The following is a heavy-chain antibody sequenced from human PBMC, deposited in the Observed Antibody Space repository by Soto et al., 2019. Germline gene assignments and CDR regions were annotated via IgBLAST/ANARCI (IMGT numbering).Heavy chain of an antibody. CDR3: ARGFFGSGSFYADWYFDL. V-gene: IGHV3-7*05. J-gene: IGHJ2*01. CDR1: GFSLSSHW. CDR2: IKQDGSEQ. Sequence: EVQLVESGGGLVQPGGSLRLSCVGSGFSLSSHWMSGVRQAPGKGLEWVANIKQDGSEQDYADSVKGRFTISRDNAKSSVFLQLNSLRVEDTAVFYCARGFFGSGSFYADWYFDLWGRGTLVTVSS. D-gene: IGHD3-10*01.